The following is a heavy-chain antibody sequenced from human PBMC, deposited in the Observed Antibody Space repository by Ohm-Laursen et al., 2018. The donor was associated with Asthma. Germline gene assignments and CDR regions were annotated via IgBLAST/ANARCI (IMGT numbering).Heavy chain of an antibody. V-gene: IGHV4-59*07. CDR3: ASSSPGYSSSLDFDY. CDR1: SFSSSSYY. CDR2: IYNSRST. Sequence: SHTLSLTCTVSSFSSSSYYWICIPQPPGKGLVWFGNIYNSRSTNYNPSLKRLVIISVDTSKNQYSLKLSSRTDAVTAVYYCASSSPGYSSSLDFDYWGQGTLVTVPS. J-gene: IGHJ4*02. D-gene: IGHD6-13*01.